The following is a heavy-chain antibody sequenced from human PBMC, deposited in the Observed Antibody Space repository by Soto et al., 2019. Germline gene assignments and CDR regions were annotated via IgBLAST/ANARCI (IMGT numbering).Heavy chain of an antibody. Sequence: VASVKVSFKASGYSFTDYHIHWVRQAPGQGLEWLGRINPKSGGTSTAQKFQGWVTMTTDTSISTASMELTRLTSDDTAIYYCARGDSTDCSNGVCSFFYNHDMDVWGQGTTVTDSS. CDR1: GYSFTDYH. V-gene: IGHV1-2*04. D-gene: IGHD2-8*01. CDR2: INPKSGGT. J-gene: IGHJ6*02. CDR3: ARGDSTDCSNGVCSFFYNHDMDV.